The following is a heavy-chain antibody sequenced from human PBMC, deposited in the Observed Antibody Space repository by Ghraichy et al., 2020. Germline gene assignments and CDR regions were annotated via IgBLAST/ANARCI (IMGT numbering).Heavy chain of an antibody. CDR3: ARHRGTPVPATAQSYYYYGMDV. V-gene: IGHV4-34*01. Sequence: SETLSLTCAVYGGSFSGYYWSWIRQPPGKGLEWIGEINHSGSTNYNPSLKSRVTISVDTSKNQFSLKLSSVTAADTAVYYCARHRGTPVPATAQSYYYYGMDVWGQGTTVTVSS. CDR2: INHSGST. J-gene: IGHJ6*02. D-gene: IGHD2-2*01. CDR1: GGSFSGYY.